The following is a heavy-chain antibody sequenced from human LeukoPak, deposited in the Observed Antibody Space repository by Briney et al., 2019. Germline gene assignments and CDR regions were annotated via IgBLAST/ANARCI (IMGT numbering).Heavy chain of an antibody. V-gene: IGHV4-34*01. Sequence: SETLSLTCAVYGGSFSGYYWSWIRQPPGKGPEWIGEINHSGSTNYNPALKSRVTISVDTSKNQFSLKLSSVTAADTAVYYCARGFGYSMLYYYYYMDVWGKGTTVTVSS. CDR2: INHSGST. CDR1: GGSFSGYY. J-gene: IGHJ6*03. D-gene: IGHD4-11*01. CDR3: ARGFGYSMLYYYYYMDV.